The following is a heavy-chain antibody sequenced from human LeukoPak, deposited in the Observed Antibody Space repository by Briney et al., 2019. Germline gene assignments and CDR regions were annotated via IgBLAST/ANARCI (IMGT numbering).Heavy chain of an antibody. CDR2: ISSSGGST. CDR1: GFIFSTYT. CDR3: AKAAVYHDSCPDS. J-gene: IGHJ4*02. V-gene: IGHV3-23*01. Sequence: GGSPRLSCAASGFIFSTYTMNWVRQAPGKGLEWVSSISSSGGSTYYADSVKGRFTISRDNSKNTLYLQVNSLRAEDTAVYYCAKAAVYHDSCPDSWGQGTLVTVSS. D-gene: IGHD5/OR15-5a*01.